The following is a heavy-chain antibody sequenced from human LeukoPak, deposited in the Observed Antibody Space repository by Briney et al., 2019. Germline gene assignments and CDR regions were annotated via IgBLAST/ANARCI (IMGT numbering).Heavy chain of an antibody. Sequence: GGSLRLSCAASGFTFSNAWMSWVRQAPGKGLEWVGRIKSKTDGGTIDYAAPVKGRFTISREDSKNTLYLQMNSLKIEDTAVYYCTTGGLVIGVLRSWGQGTLVTVSS. V-gene: IGHV3-15*01. CDR2: IKSKTDGGTI. D-gene: IGHD3/OR15-3a*01. CDR3: TTGGLVIGVLRS. J-gene: IGHJ5*02. CDR1: GFTFSNAW.